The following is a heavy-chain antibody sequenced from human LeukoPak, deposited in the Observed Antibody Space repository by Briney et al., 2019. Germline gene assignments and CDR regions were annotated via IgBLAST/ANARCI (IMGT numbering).Heavy chain of an antibody. CDR2: IIPIFGTA. Sequence: SVKLSCNASGGTFSSYAISWVRQAPGQGLEWMGGIIPIFGTANYAQKFQGRVTITADKSTSTAYMELSSLRSEDTAVYYCAADSGYSYGLFDYWGQGTLVTVSS. CDR1: GGTFSSYA. D-gene: IGHD5-18*01. CDR3: AADSGYSYGLFDY. V-gene: IGHV1-69*06. J-gene: IGHJ4*02.